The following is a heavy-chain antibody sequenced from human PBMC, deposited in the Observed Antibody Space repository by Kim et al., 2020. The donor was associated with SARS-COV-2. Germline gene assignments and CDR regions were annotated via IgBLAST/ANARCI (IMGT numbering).Heavy chain of an antibody. CDR3: ERDRWPRLLGIIYF. D-gene: IGHD7-27*01. CDR1: GFTFSSCA. CDR2: ISYNGSNK. V-gene: IGHV3-30-3*01. J-gene: IGHJ1*01. Sequence: GGSLRLSCAASGFTFSSCAIHWVRQAPGKGLEWVAVISYNGSNKNYADSASGRFTISRDNSKTTLFLQLHSLRAEATATYVCERDRWPRLLGIIYF.